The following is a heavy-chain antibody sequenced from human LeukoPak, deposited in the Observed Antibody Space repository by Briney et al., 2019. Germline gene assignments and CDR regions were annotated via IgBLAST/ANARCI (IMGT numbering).Heavy chain of an antibody. CDR1: GYTFTSYA. V-gene: IGHV1-18*01. Sequence: ASVKVSCKASGYTFTSYAMNWVRQAPGQGLEWMGWISAYNGNTNFAQKFQERVTMTTDTSTSTAYMELRSLRSDDTAVYYCARDRWGYSSGWLLLGDAFDIWGQGTMVTVSS. D-gene: IGHD6-19*01. J-gene: IGHJ3*02. CDR2: ISAYNGNT. CDR3: ARDRWGYSSGWLLLGDAFDI.